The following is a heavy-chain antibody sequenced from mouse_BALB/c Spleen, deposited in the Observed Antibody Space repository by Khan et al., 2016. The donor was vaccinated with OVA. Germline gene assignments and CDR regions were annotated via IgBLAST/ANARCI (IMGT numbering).Heavy chain of an antibody. D-gene: IGHD2-14*01. CDR1: GYTFANYA. Sequence: QVQLQQSGTELARPGASVKMSCKASGYTFANYAMHWVKKRPGQGLEWIGYINPSTGYTNYNQNFSDKATLTTDRSSSTAYMQLSSLTSDDSAVYYGVRIPIPPYDFDYWGQGTTLTVSS. J-gene: IGHJ2*01. CDR3: VRIPIPPYDFDY. CDR2: INPSTGYT. V-gene: IGHV1-4*01.